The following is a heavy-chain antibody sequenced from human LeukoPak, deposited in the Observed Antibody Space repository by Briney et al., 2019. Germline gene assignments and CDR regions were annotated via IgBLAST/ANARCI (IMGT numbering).Heavy chain of an antibody. J-gene: IGHJ4*02. CDR1: GFTFSNYW. CDR2: INSDGNRT. Sequence: GGSLRLSCAASGFTFSNYWMHWVRHAPGKGLVWVSRINSDGNRTNYADFVKGRFTISRDNAKNSLYLQMNSLRVEDTAVYYCARDLNWETYWGQGTLVSVSS. V-gene: IGHV3-74*01. CDR3: ARDLNWETY. D-gene: IGHD7-27*01.